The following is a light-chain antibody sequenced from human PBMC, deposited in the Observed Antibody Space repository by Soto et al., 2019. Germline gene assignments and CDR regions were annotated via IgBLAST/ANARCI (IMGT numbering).Light chain of an antibody. CDR3: QQYNKWPWT. CDR2: GAS. V-gene: IGKV3-15*01. CDR1: QSVSSN. Sequence: EIVMTQSPATLSVSPWERATLSCRASQSVSSNLAWYQQKPGQATRLLIYGASTRATGIPARFSGSGSGTEFTHTISSLQSEDFAVYYCQQYNKWPWTFGQGTKVDIK. J-gene: IGKJ1*01.